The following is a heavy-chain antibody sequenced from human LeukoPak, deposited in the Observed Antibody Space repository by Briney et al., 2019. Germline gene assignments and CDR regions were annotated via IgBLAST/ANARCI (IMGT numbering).Heavy chain of an antibody. CDR3: VRDCCSWDAFDI. CDR2: INSDGRDT. D-gene: IGHD2-21*01. J-gene: IGHJ3*02. Sequence: GGSLRLSCEAAGFTLTPYWMHWVRQAPGKGLVWVARINSDGRDTGYADSVKGRLTIPRDNAKNTVYLQMNSLRAEDTAVYYCVRDCCSWDAFDIWGQGTMVTVSS. V-gene: IGHV3-74*01. CDR1: GFTLTPYW.